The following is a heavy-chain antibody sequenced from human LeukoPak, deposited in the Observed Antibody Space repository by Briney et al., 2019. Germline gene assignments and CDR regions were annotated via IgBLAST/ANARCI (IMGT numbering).Heavy chain of an antibody. CDR2: ISAYTGNT. Sequence: ASLKVSRKASGYTFTSHGISWVRPAPGQRLECMGWISAYTGNTNYAQKLQGRVTMTTDTSTSTAYMELRSLRSDDTAVYYCARNYCSSTSCYPWFDPWGQGTLVTVSS. D-gene: IGHD2-2*01. CDR3: ARNYCSSTSCYPWFDP. V-gene: IGHV1-18*04. J-gene: IGHJ5*02. CDR1: GYTFTSHG.